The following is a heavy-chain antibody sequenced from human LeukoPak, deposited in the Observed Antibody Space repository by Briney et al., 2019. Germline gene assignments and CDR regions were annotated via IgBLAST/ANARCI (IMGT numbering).Heavy chain of an antibody. CDR1: GFTVSSNY. CDR3: ARIPDCSSTSCSSYYFDY. CDR2: IYSGGST. V-gene: IGHV3-66*02. Sequence: GGSLRLSCAASGFTVSSNYMSWVRQAPGKGLEWVSVIYSGGSTYYADSVKGRFTISRDNSKNTLYLQMNSLRAEDTAVYYCARIPDCSSTSCSSYYFDYWGQGTLVTVSS. J-gene: IGHJ4*02. D-gene: IGHD2-2*01.